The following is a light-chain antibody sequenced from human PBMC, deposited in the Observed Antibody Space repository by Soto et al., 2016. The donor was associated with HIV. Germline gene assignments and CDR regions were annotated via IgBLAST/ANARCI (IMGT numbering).Light chain of an antibody. Sequence: SYELTQPPSVSVSPGQTASIPCSGDKLGDKYACWYQHKPGQSPVLVIFQDNRRPSGIPERFSGANSGNTATLTISGTQPMDEADYFCQAWDSNTAVFGTETKVTVL. CDR1: KLGDKY. J-gene: IGLJ1*01. V-gene: IGLV3-1*01. CDR2: QDN. CDR3: QAWDSNTAV.